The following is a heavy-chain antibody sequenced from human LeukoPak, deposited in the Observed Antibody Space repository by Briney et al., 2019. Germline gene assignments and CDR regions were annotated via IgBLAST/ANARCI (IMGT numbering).Heavy chain of an antibody. D-gene: IGHD2-8*01. J-gene: IGHJ4*02. CDR1: GFIFDDYG. Sequence: GGSLRLSCEASGFIFDDYGVSWVRQPPGKGLEWVSGISRNGGSTDYADSVKGRFTISRDNAKNSHFLQMNSLRVEDTAFYYCARGFRNGPFDCWGQGTLVTVSS. CDR3: ARGFRNGPFDC. V-gene: IGHV3-20*04. CDR2: ISRNGGST.